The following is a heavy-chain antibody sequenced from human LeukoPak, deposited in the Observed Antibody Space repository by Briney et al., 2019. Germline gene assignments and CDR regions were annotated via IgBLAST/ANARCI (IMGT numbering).Heavy chain of an antibody. D-gene: IGHD5-12*01. CDR3: ARAVATIADFDY. J-gene: IGHJ4*02. CDR1: GYTFTGYY. V-gene: IGHV1-2*06. CDR2: INPNSGGT. Sequence: GAPVKVSCKASGYTFTGYYMHWVRQAPGQGLEWMGRINPNSGGTNYAQKFQGRVTMTRDTSISTAYMELSRLRYDDTAVYYCARAVATIADFDYWGQGTLVTVST.